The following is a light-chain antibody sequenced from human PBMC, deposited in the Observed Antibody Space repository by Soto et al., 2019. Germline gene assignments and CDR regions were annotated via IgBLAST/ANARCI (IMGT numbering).Light chain of an antibody. Sequence: QSVLTQPPSVSGAPGQRVTISCTGSSSNIGAGYDVHWYQHLPGRAPKLLLYGNNNRASGIPDRFSASKSGASDSLAITGLQAEDEADYFCQSFDSNLRGYVFGTGTKVTVL. CDR2: GNN. CDR3: QSFDSNLRGYV. V-gene: IGLV1-40*01. J-gene: IGLJ1*01. CDR1: SSNIGAGYD.